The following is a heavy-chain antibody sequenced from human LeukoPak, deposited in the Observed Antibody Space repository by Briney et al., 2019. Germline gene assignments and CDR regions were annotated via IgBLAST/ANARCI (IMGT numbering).Heavy chain of an antibody. D-gene: IGHD5-24*01. CDR2: IIPIFGTA. J-gene: IGHJ4*02. V-gene: IGHV1-69*05. Sequence: SVKVSCKASGGTFSSYAISWVRQAPGQGLEWMGGIIPIFGTANYAQKFQGRVTITTDESTSTAYMELSSLRSEDTAVYYCARHRDGYNHFDYWGQGTLVTVSS. CDR3: ARHRDGYNHFDY. CDR1: GGTFSSYA.